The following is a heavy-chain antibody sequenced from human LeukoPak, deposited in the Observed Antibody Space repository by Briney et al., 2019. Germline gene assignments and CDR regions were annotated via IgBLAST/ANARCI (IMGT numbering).Heavy chain of an antibody. CDR1: GFTFSSYS. D-gene: IGHD5-18*01. J-gene: IGHJ3*02. CDR3: ARVTDTAIYDAFDI. Sequence: GGSLRLSCAASGFTFSSYSMNWVRQAPGKGLEWVSSISSSSSYIYYADSVKGRFTISRDNAKNSLYLQMNSLRAEDTAVYYCARVTDTAIYDAFDIWGQGTMVTVSS. V-gene: IGHV3-21*01. CDR2: ISSSSSYI.